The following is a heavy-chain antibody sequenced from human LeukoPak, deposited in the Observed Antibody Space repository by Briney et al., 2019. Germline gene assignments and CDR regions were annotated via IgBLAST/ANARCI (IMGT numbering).Heavy chain of an antibody. V-gene: IGHV3-33*08. CDR2: IWYDGSNK. CDR3: ARALISDYTGFDY. J-gene: IGHJ4*02. Sequence: GGSLRLSCAASGFTFRDYTMNWVRQAPGKGLEWVAVIWYDGSNKYYADSVKGRFTISRDNSKNTLYLQMNSLRAEDTAVYYCARALISDYTGFDYWGQGTLVTVSS. CDR1: GFTFRDYT. D-gene: IGHD4-11*01.